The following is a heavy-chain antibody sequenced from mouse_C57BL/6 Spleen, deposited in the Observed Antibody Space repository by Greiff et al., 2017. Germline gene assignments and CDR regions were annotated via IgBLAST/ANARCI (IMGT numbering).Heavy chain of an antibody. J-gene: IGHJ3*01. CDR1: GYTFTNYW. CDR2: IYPGGGYT. CDR3: ASYDYDDGGFAY. Sequence: QVQLKESGAELVRPGTSVKMSCKASGYTFTNYWLGWAKQRPGHGLEWIGDIYPGGGYTNYNEKFKGKATLTADKSSSTAYMQFSSLTSEDSAIYYCASYDYDDGGFAYWGQGTLVTVSA. V-gene: IGHV1-63*01. D-gene: IGHD2-4*01.